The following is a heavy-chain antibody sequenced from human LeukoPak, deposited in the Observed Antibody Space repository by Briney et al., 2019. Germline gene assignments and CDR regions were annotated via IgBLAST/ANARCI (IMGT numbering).Heavy chain of an antibody. D-gene: IGHD2/OR15-2a*01. CDR2: ISHTGST. J-gene: IGHJ6*02. CDR3: AREGYFYGMDV. V-gene: IGHV4-30-2*01. Sequence: LRLSCAVSGGSVSSGGFSGRWIRRPPGKGLECIGSISHTGSTYYNPSLKSRVTISVDSSKNQFSLKLSSVTAADTAVYYCAREGYFYGMDVWGQGTTVTVSS. CDR1: GGSVSSGGFS.